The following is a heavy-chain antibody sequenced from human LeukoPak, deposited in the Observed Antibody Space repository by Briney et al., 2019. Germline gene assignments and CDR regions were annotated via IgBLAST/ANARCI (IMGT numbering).Heavy chain of an antibody. Sequence: GGSLRLSCAASGFTFSSYGMHWVRQAPGKGLVWVSRINSDGSSTSYADSVKGRFTISRDNAKNTLYLQMNSLRAEDTAVYYCARDGGDYYYYGMDVWGQGTTVTVSS. J-gene: IGHJ6*02. CDR2: INSDGSST. D-gene: IGHD3-3*01. CDR1: GFTFSSYG. V-gene: IGHV3-74*01. CDR3: ARDGGDYYYYGMDV.